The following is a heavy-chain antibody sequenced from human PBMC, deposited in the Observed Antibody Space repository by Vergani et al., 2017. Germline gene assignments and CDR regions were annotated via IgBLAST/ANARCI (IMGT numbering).Heavy chain of an antibody. CDR2: IWYDGSNK. J-gene: IGHJ4*02. CDR3: ARDCQYSSSWYLDY. CDR1: GFTFSSYG. D-gene: IGHD6-13*01. V-gene: IGHV3-33*01. Sequence: VQLLESGGGVVQPGRSLRLSCAASGFTFSSYGMHWVRQAPGKGLEWVAVIWYDGSNKYYADSVKGRFTISRDNSKNTLYLQMNSLRAEDTAVYYCARDCQYSSSWYLDYWGQGTLVTVSS.